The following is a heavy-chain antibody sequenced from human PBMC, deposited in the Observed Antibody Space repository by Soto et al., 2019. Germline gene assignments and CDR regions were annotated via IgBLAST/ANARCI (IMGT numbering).Heavy chain of an antibody. J-gene: IGHJ4*02. CDR1: GFIFSGYA. CDR3: AKETNAYEINF. D-gene: IGHD3-9*01. CDR2: ISYDENTQ. V-gene: IGHV3-30-3*01. Sequence: QVQLVESGGGVVQPGGSLRLSCAASGFIFSGYAMHWVRQAPGKGLEWVAVISYDENTQYYADSVKGRFTVSRDNSNNILYVEMNNLRDEDTAMHYCAKETNAYEINFWGQGTLVTVSP.